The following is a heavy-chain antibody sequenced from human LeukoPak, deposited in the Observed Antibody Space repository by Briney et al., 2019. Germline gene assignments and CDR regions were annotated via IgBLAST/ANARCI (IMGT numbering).Heavy chain of an antibody. J-gene: IGHJ6*02. Sequence: SVTVSCKASGGTFRSYAISWVRQAPGQGLEWMGGIIPIFGTATYAQKFQGRVTMTADESTSTAYMELSSRRSEDTAVYYCARDRFAVGITDGMDVWGQGTTVTVSS. CDR1: GGTFRSYA. CDR3: ARDRFAVGITDGMDV. V-gene: IGHV1-69*13. CDR2: IIPIFGTA. D-gene: IGHD3-10*01.